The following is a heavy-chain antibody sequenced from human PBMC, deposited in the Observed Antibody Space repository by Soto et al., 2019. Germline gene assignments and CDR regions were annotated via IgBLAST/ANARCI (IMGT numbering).Heavy chain of an antibody. CDR3: AKDSYYDIPNPTFDF. J-gene: IGHJ4*02. CDR1: GFTFDDYA. CDR2: ISWNSGSI. D-gene: IGHD3-9*01. V-gene: IGHV3-9*01. Sequence: SLRLSCAASGFTFDDYAMHWVRQAPGKGLEWVSGISWNSGSIGYADSVKGRFTISRDNAKNSLYLQMNSLRAEDTALYYCAKDSYYDIPNPTFDFWGQGTLVTVSS.